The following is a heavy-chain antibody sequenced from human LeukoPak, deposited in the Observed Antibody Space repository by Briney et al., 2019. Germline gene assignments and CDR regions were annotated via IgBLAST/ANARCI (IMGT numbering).Heavy chain of an antibody. CDR2: ISLDGSDK. D-gene: IGHD6-19*01. CDR1: GFIYNNYG. V-gene: IGHV3-30*02. CDR3: AKYVSTGWSFDS. J-gene: IGHJ4*02. Sequence: PGGSLRLSCAAPGFIYNNYGMHWVRQAPGKGLEWVTFISLDGSDKSYADSVKGRFIISRDNSKKTLFLQMNSLTADDTAVYYCAKYVSTGWSFDSWGQGTLVTVSS.